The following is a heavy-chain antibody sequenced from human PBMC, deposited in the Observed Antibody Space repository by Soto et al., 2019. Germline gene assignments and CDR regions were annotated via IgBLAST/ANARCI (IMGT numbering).Heavy chain of an antibody. CDR3: ARDWTHYDSSCPGDY. V-gene: IGHV1-3*01. CDR1: GYTFTSYP. Sequence: ASVKVSCKASGYTFTSYPMHWVRQAPGQGLEWMGWINAGNGDTKYSQKFQGRVTITRDTSALTAYMELSSLRSEDTAVYYCARDWTHYDSSCPGDYWGQGTLV. J-gene: IGHJ4*02. D-gene: IGHD3-22*01. CDR2: INAGNGDT.